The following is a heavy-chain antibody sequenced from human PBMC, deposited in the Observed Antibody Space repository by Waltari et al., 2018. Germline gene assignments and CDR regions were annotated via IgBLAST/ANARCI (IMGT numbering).Heavy chain of an antibody. CDR3: ASLRNPYSFTGKYLF. CDR1: GGSITSSSYY. Sequence: QLQLQESGPGLMRPSETLSLTCTVSGGSITSSSYYWGWIRQPPGQGLEWIGSIYYSGILYYSPSLKSRSNVSVDTSKNHVSRKLSSVTAVDTAVYYCASLRNPYSFTGKYLFWGQGTLVTVSS. J-gene: IGHJ4*02. V-gene: IGHV4-39*01. CDR2: IYYSGIL. D-gene: IGHD1-26*01.